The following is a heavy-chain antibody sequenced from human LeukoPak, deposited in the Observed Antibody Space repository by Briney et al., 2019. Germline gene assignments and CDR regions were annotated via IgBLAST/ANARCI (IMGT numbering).Heavy chain of an antibody. CDR3: ARGNYGDHYFDY. CDR2: IYYSGGT. V-gene: IGHV4-59*01. J-gene: IGHJ4*02. D-gene: IGHD4-17*01. CDR1: GGSISSYY. Sequence: SETLSLTCTVSGGSISSYYWSWIRQPPGKGLEWIGYIYYSGGTNYNPSLKSRVTISVDTSKNQFSLKLSSVTAADTAVYYCARGNYGDHYFDYWGQGTLVTVSS.